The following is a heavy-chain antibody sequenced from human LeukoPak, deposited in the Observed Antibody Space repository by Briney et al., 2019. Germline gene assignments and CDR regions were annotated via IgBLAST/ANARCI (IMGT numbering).Heavy chain of an antibody. V-gene: IGHV3-48*03. J-gene: IGHJ4*02. CDR1: GFTFSSYE. D-gene: IGHD6-19*01. CDR3: ARESIAVAGAPFDY. Sequence: GGSQRLSCAASGFTFSSYEINWARQDPGKGLGWVSYISSGSTIYDADSVKGRFTISRDNAKNSLYLQMNSLRAEDTAVYYCARESIAVAGAPFDYWGQGTLVTVSS. CDR2: ISSGSTI.